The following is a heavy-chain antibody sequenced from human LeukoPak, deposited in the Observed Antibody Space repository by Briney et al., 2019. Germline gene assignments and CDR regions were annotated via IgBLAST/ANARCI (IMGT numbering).Heavy chain of an antibody. CDR3: VSPSGEYCSSNICRYFDY. CDR1: GLTFSNYV. J-gene: IGHJ4*02. Sequence: GRSLRLSCVASGLTFSNYVMHWVRQAPGKGLEWVATASYDGYTKHYVDSVEGRFTISRDNSKNTLYLQMNSLRAEDTAVYYRVSPSGEYCSSNICRYFDYWGQGTLVIVSS. D-gene: IGHD2-2*01. V-gene: IGHV3-30*03. CDR2: ASYDGYTK.